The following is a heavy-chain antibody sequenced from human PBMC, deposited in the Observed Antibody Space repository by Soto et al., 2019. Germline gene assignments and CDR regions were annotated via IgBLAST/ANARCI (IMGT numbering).Heavy chain of an antibody. V-gene: IGHV1-18*01. CDR3: ARRRVVVAATSGLDI. D-gene: IGHD2-15*01. Sequence: ASVKVSCKASGYTFTSYGISWVRQAPGQGLEWMGWISAYNGNTNYAQKLQGRVTMTTDTSTSTAYMELRSLRSDDTAVYYCARRRVVVAATSGLDIWGQGTMVTVSS. J-gene: IGHJ3*02. CDR1: GYTFTSYG. CDR2: ISAYNGNT.